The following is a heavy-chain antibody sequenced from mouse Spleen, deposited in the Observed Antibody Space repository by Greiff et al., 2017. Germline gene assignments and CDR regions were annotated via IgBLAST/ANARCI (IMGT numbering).Heavy chain of an antibody. V-gene: IGHV5-17*02. CDR3: ARKKTYYGNYDYFDY. Sequence: EVQRVESGGGLVQPGGSRKLSCAASGFTFSSFGMHWVRQAPEKGLEWVAYISSGSSTIYYADTVKGRFTISRDNPKNTLFLQMTSLRSEDTAMYYCARKKTYYGNYDYFDYWGQGTTLTVSS. CDR2: ISSGSSTI. D-gene: IGHD2-10*01. J-gene: IGHJ2*01. CDR1: GFTFSSFG.